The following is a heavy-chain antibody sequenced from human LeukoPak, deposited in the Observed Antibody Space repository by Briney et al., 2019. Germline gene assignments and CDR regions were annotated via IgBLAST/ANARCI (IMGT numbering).Heavy chain of an antibody. D-gene: IGHD3-22*01. CDR2: IWYDASGQ. CDR1: GFTFSSYA. V-gene: IGHV3-33*08. Sequence: GGSLRLSCAGSGFTFSSYAMSWVRQAPGKGLEWVAMIWYDASGQHYADSVKGRFTISRDTSKNTLYLQMNSLRAEDTAVYFCARDSLYDDNGYYHYFDYWGQGTLVTVSS. J-gene: IGHJ4*02. CDR3: ARDSLYDDNGYYHYFDY.